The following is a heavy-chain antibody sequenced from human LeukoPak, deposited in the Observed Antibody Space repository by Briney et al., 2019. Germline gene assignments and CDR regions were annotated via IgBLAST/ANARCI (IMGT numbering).Heavy chain of an antibody. CDR3: AREGRQDYVYFDY. D-gene: IGHD4-17*01. CDR2: INYSGNT. CDR1: GDSISSYY. J-gene: IGHJ4*02. V-gene: IGHV4-59*01. Sequence: SETLSLTCTVSGDSISSYYWSWIRQPPGKGLEWVGYINYSGNTNYNPSLKSRVTISVDTSKNQFSLRLSSVTAADTAVYYCAREGRQDYVYFDYWGQGTLVTVSS.